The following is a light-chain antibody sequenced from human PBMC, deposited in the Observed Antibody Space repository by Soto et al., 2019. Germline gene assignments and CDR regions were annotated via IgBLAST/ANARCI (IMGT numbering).Light chain of an antibody. J-gene: IGKJ4*01. CDR1: PSISSY. V-gene: IGKV1-39*01. CDR2: AAS. CDR3: QQSYSALT. Sequence: DIQMTQSPSSLSASVGDRVTITCRASPSISSYLNWYQQKPEKAPKLLLYAASSLQSGVPSRVSRGGSATDFTHTNSSLHPEDFATYYCQQSYSALTFGGGTKVEIK.